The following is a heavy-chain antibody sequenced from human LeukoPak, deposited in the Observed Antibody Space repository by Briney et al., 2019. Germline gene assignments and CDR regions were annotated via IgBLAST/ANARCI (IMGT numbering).Heavy chain of an antibody. CDR2: INHSGST. Sequence: SETLSLTCAVYGGSFSGYYWSWIRQPPGKGLEWIGKINHSGSTNYNPSLKSRVTISVDTSKNQFSLKLSSVTAADTAVYYCARGLFSNYGGVDYWGQGTLVTVSS. CDR3: ARGLFSNYGGVDY. V-gene: IGHV4-34*01. CDR1: GGSFSGYY. J-gene: IGHJ4*02. D-gene: IGHD4-11*01.